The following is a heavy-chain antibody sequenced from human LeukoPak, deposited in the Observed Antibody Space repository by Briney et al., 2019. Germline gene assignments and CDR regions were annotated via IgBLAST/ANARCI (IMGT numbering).Heavy chain of an antibody. V-gene: IGHV4-31*03. CDR3: ARGIPAYCSGGSCYD. D-gene: IGHD2-15*01. J-gene: IGHJ1*01. CDR1: GGSISSGGYY. Sequence: SETLSLTCTVSGGSISSGGYYWSWIRQHPGKGLEWIGYIYYSGSTYYNPSLKSRVTRSVDTSKNQFSLKLSSVTAADTAVYYCARGIPAYCSGGSCYDWGQGTLVTVSS. CDR2: IYYSGST.